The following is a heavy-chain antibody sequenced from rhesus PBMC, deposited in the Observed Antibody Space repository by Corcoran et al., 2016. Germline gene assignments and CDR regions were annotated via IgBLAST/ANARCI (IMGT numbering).Heavy chain of an antibody. V-gene: IGHV4-76*01. CDR1: GYSISSGYD. CDR3: ARGLSWNYRLDY. J-gene: IGHJ4*01. D-gene: IGHD1-1*01. Sequence: QVQLQESGPGVVKPSETLSLTCAVSGYSISSGYDWSWIRQPPGKGLEWIGYIYGSSGRTNYNPSLKNRVTISKDTSKNQFSLKLISVTAADTAVYYCARGLSWNYRLDYWGQGVLVTVSS. CDR2: IYGSSGRT.